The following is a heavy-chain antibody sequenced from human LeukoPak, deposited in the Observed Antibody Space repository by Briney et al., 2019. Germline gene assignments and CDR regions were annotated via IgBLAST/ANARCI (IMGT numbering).Heavy chain of an antibody. CDR1: GLTFDDYG. CDR2: INWNGGST. D-gene: IGHD3-22*01. V-gene: IGHV3-20*04. Sequence: GGSLRLSCAASGLTFDDYGMSWVRQAPGKGLEWVSGINWNGGSTGYADSVKGRFTISRDNAKNSLYLQMNGLRAEDTALYYCARDIPSIVVVDTAAFDIWGQGTMVTVSS. J-gene: IGHJ3*02. CDR3: ARDIPSIVVVDTAAFDI.